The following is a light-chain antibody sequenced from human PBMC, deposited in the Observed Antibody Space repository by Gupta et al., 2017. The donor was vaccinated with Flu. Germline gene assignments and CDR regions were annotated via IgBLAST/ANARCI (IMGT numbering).Light chain of an antibody. CDR3: QQYDSLPYT. J-gene: IGKJ2*01. V-gene: IGKV1-33*01. Sequence: GDRVTITCQASQDIKKTLKWYQQKPGKAPKLLIYDVSILETWVPSRFSGGGSGTDFTFTISSLQPEDIATYFCQQYDSLPYTFGQGTKLEI. CDR1: QDIKKT. CDR2: DVS.